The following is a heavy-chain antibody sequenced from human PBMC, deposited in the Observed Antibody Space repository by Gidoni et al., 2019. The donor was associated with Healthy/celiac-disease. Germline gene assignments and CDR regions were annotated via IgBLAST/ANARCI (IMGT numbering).Heavy chain of an antibody. D-gene: IGHD3-22*01. J-gene: IGHJ4*02. Sequence: QVQLVQSGAEVKKPGASVKVSCKASGYTFTSYGNSWVRQAPGQGLEWMGWISAYNGNTNYAQKLQGRVTMTTDTSTSTAYMELRSLRSDDTAVYYCARGPRGEGYYYDSSGYPDYWGQGTLVTVSS. CDR1: GYTFTSYG. V-gene: IGHV1-18*01. CDR2: ISAYNGNT. CDR3: ARGPRGEGYYYDSSGYPDY.